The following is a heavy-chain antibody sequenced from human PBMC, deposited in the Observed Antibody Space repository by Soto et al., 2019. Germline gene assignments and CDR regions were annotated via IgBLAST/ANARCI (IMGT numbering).Heavy chain of an antibody. CDR1: GYSFTSNW. J-gene: IGHJ4*02. Sequence: PGESLKISCKGSGYSFTSNWIGWVRQMPEKGLEWMGIIYPGDSDTRYSPSFEGQVTISADKSISTAYLQWSSLRASDTAIYFCARPSDVGLASSFEYWGQGTQVTVSS. CDR2: IYPGDSDT. V-gene: IGHV5-51*01. CDR3: ARPSDVGLASSFEY.